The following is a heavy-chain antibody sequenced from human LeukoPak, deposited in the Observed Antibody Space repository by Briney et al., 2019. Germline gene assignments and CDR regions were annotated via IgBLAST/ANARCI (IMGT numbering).Heavy chain of an antibody. CDR2: IWYGGSNK. Sequence: GGSLRLSCAASGFTFSSYGMHWVRQAPGKGLEWVAVIWYGGSNKYYADSVKGRFTISRDNSKNTLYLQMNSLRAEDTAVYYCAKGSPPEEDYGDYLDYWGQGTLVTVSS. V-gene: IGHV3-30*02. J-gene: IGHJ4*02. D-gene: IGHD4-17*01. CDR1: GFTFSSYG. CDR3: AKGSPPEEDYGDYLDY.